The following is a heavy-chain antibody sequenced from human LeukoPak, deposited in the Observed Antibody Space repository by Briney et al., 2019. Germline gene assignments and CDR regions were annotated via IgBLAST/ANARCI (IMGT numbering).Heavy chain of an antibody. Sequence: KASETLSLTRTVTGGSISTYYWSWIRQPPGKGLEWIGYIYYSGNSNYNPSLKSRVTISVDTSKNQYSLKLSSVTAADTAVYYCAGLGASGNGYLSWFDPWGQGTLVTFSS. CDR1: GGSISTYY. J-gene: IGHJ5*02. D-gene: IGHD3-22*01. CDR2: IYYSGNS. CDR3: AGLGASGNGYLSWFDP. V-gene: IGHV4-59*01.